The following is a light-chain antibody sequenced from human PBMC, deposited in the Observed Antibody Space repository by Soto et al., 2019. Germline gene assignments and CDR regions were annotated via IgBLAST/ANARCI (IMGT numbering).Light chain of an antibody. CDR3: QQYNNWPPRT. CDR2: GAS. J-gene: IGKJ2*01. V-gene: IGKV3-15*01. CDR1: QSISSN. Sequence: EIVMTQSPATLSVSPGARATLSCRASQSISSNLAWYQHKPGQAPRLLIYGASTRANDVPAKFSGSGSGAEFTLTISSLQSEDFAVYYCQQYNNWPPRTFGQGTKLEIK.